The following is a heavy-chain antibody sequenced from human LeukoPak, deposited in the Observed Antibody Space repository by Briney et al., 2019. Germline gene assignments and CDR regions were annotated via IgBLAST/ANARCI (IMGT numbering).Heavy chain of an antibody. CDR1: GFTFSSCA. J-gene: IGHJ4*02. Sequence: GGSLRLSCAASGFTFSSCAMSWVRQAPGKGLEWVSAISGSGGSTYYADSVKGRFTISRDNSKNTLYLQMNSLRAEDTAVYYCAKGYYDYVWGSYYFDYWGQGTLVTVSS. D-gene: IGHD3-16*01. CDR3: AKGYYDYVWGSYYFDY. V-gene: IGHV3-23*01. CDR2: ISGSGGST.